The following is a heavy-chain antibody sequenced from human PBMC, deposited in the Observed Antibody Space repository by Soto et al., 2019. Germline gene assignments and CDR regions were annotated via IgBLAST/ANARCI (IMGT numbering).Heavy chain of an antibody. V-gene: IGHV4-34*01. Sequence: SETLSLTCAVYGGSLSGYYWSWIRQPPGKGLEWIGEVNHSGSTNYNPSLKSRVTISVDTSKNQFSLKLSSVTAADTAVYYCARRGYDILTGYYGGYYGMDVWGQGTTVTSP. J-gene: IGHJ6*02. CDR3: ARRGYDILTGYYGGYYGMDV. D-gene: IGHD3-9*01. CDR2: VNHSGST. CDR1: GGSLSGYY.